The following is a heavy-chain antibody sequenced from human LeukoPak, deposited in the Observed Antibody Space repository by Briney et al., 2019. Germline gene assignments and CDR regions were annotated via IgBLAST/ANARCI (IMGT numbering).Heavy chain of an antibody. CDR3: ARQNDFRPDY. J-gene: IGHJ4*02. CDR1: GYTFSSYW. V-gene: IGHV5-51*01. Sequence: GESLRISCKGSGYTFSSYWIGWVRQMPGKGLEWMGIIYPGDSDTRYSPSLQGQVTISVDTSIGTAYLQWSSLKASDTAIYYCARQNDFRPDYWGQGTLVTVSS. D-gene: IGHD3-3*01. CDR2: IYPGDSDT.